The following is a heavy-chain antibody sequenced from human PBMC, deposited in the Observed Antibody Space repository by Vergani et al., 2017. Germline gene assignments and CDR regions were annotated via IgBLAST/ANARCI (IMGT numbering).Heavy chain of an antibody. CDR2: IYTSGST. D-gene: IGHD2-21*01. CDR3: ARERGPGCGGDCYLDWYFDL. J-gene: IGHJ2*01. Sequence: QVQLQESGPGLVKPSETLSLTCTVSGGSISSYYWSWIRQPAGKGLEWIGRIYTSGSTNYNPSLKSRVTMSVDTSKNQFSLKLSSVTAADTAVYYCARERGPGCGGDCYLDWYFDLWGRGTLVTVSS. CDR1: GGSISSYY. V-gene: IGHV4-4*07.